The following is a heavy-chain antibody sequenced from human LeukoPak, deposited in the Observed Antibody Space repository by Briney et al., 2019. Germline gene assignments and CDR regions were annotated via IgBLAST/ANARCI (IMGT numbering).Heavy chain of an antibody. CDR1: GGSISSYY. CDR3: ARGSVYFDS. J-gene: IGHJ4*02. CDR2: ISYTGST. Sequence: SETLSLTCTVSGGSISSYYVSWNRQPPGKGLEWIGYISYTGSTDYNPSLKSRVTISVDMSKNQFSLKVSSVTAADTAVYYCARGSVYFDSWGQRTLVTVSS. V-gene: IGHV4-59*01.